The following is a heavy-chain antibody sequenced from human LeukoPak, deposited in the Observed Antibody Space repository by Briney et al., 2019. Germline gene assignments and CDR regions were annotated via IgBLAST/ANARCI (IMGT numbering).Heavy chain of an antibody. J-gene: IGHJ4*02. V-gene: IGHV3-23*01. CDR2: ISGSGGST. CDR1: GFTFSSYA. CDR3: ANAKAAGWLQYYFDY. D-gene: IGHD5-24*01. Sequence: PGGSLRLSCAASGFTFSSYAMSWVRQAPGKGLEWVSAISGSGGSTYYADSVKGRFTISRDNSKNTLYLQMNSLRAEDTAVYYCANAKAAGWLQYYFDYWGQGTLVTVSS.